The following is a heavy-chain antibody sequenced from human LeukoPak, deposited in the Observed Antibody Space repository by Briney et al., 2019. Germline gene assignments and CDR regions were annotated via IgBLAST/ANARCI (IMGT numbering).Heavy chain of an antibody. D-gene: IGHD3-9*01. CDR2: INPNSGGT. CDR1: GYTFTDYY. Sequence: ASVKVSCKASGYTFTDYYIHWVRQAPGQGLEWMGWINPNSGGTNYAQKFQGRVTMTRDTSISTAYMELSRLRSDDTAVYYCARSTILAGYGYWGQGTLVTVSS. V-gene: IGHV1-2*02. CDR3: ARSTILAGYGY. J-gene: IGHJ4*02.